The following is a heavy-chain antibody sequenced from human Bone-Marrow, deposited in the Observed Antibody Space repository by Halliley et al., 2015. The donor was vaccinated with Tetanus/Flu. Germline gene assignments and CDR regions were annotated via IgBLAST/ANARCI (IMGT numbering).Heavy chain of an antibody. J-gene: IGHJ4*02. CDR1: GFPVSVHY. D-gene: IGHD3-9*01. CDR2: ILTSGKT. V-gene: IGHV3-66*02. Sequence: SLRLSCAASGFPVSVHYMSWVRQAPGRGLEWVSAILTSGKTYYTDSAMGRFTISRDSSNNTLYVQMNSLRAEDTAVYFCASCRSPYFDWLLYYWGQGILVAVAS. CDR3: ASCRSPYFDWLLYY.